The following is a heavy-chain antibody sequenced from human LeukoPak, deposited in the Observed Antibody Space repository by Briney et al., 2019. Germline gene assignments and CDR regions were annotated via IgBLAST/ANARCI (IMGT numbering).Heavy chain of an antibody. Sequence: PGGSLRLSCGASGFTFSSYGMNWVRQAPGKGLEWVSSVSDDGKSTYYAASVKGRFTISRDNSKSTLYLQMNSLRVEDTALYYCARRVPDSISSVYLDLWGLGTLVTVSS. D-gene: IGHD6-6*01. V-gene: IGHV3-23*01. J-gene: IGHJ4*02. CDR1: GFTFSSYG. CDR3: ARRVPDSISSVYLDL. CDR2: VSDDGKST.